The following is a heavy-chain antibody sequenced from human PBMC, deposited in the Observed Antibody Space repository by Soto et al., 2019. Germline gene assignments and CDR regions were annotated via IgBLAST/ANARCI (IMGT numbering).Heavy chain of an antibody. D-gene: IGHD5-12*01. CDR1: GYSFRTYW. J-gene: IGHJ6*02. V-gene: IGHV5-51*01. CDR3: ARHDSSRKSMYDYYAVDV. Sequence: PGESLKISCKASGYSFRTYWIGWVRQRPGKGLDWMGVVYPSDSYTRYNPSFQGHVSISADKSISTAYLQWSSLRASDTAIYYCARHDSSRKSMYDYYAVDVWGLGTTVTVSS. CDR2: VYPSDSYT.